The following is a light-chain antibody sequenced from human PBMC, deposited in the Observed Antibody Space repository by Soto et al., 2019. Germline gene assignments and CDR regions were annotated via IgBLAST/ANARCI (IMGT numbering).Light chain of an antibody. Sequence: DIVMTQSPDSLAVSLGERATIKCKSSQSVVYSSNNYNYLAWYQQKPGQPPKLLLYGASTRESGVTDRFSGSGSGTDFTLTISSLQAEDVAVYYCQQYYGTPYTFGQGTKLEIK. J-gene: IGKJ2*01. CDR2: GAS. V-gene: IGKV4-1*01. CDR1: QSVVYSSNNYNY. CDR3: QQYYGTPYT.